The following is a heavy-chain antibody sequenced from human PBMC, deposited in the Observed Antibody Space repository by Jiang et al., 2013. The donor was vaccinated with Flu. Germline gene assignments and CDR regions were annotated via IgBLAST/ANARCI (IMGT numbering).Heavy chain of an antibody. Sequence: KPTQTLTLTCTFSGFSLSTTGMCVSWIRQPPGKALEWLARIDWDDDKYYSTSLKTRLTISKDTSKNQVVLTMTNMDPVDIATYYCARGADCGGDSDAFDIWGQGTTVTVSS. CDR3: ARGADCGGDSDAFDI. D-gene: IGHD2-21*02. CDR2: IDWDDDK. J-gene: IGHJ3*02. CDR1: GFSLSTTGMC. V-gene: IGHV2-70*11.